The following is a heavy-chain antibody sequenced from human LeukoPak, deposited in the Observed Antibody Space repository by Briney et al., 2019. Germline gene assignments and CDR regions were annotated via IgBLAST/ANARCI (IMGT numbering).Heavy chain of an antibody. V-gene: IGHV3-23*01. CDR2: ISGSGGST. CDR1: GFTFNNAW. CDR3: ASSSGWTGGVY. J-gene: IGHJ4*02. D-gene: IGHD6-19*01. Sequence: PGGSLRLSCAASGFTFNNAWMSWVRQAPGKGLEWVSAISGSGGSTYYADSVKGRFTISRDNSKNSLYLQMNSLRAEDTAVYYCASSSGWTGGVYWGQGTLVTVSS.